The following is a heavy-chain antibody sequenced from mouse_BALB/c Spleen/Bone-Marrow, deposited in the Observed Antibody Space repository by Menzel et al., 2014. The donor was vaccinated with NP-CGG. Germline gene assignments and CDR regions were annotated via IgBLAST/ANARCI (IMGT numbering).Heavy chain of an antibody. CDR1: GFTFSGFG. CDR2: ISSASSTI. D-gene: IGHD2-1*01. CDR3: ARGGNYPYYAMDY. J-gene: IGHJ4*01. Sequence: EVMLVESGGGLVQPGGSRKLSCAASGFTFSGFGMHWVRQAPEKGLEWVACISSASSTIYYADTVKGRFTISRDNPKNALFLQMTSLRSEDTAMYYCARGGNYPYYAMDYWGQGTSVTVSS. V-gene: IGHV5-17*02.